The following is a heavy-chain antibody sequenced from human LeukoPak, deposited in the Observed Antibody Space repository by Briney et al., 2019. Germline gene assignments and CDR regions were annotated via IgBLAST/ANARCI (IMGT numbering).Heavy chain of an antibody. CDR2: IYYSGST. Sequence: PSETLSLTCTVSGVSISSSNSYWGWIRQPPGKGLEWIGSIYYSGSTYYNPSLKSRVTISVDTSKNQFSLKLSSVTAADTAVYYCARQTTVSRCFDYWGQGTLVTVSS. J-gene: IGHJ4*02. D-gene: IGHD4-17*01. V-gene: IGHV4-39*01. CDR3: ARQTTVSRCFDY. CDR1: GVSISSSNSY.